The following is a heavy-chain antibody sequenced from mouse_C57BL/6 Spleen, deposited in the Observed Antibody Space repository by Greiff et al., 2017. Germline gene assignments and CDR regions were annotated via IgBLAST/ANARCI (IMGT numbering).Heavy chain of an antibody. V-gene: IGHV6-3*01. D-gene: IGHD2-1*01. CDR3: TVYYGNYVFAY. Sequence: EVNVVESGGGLVQPGGSMKLSCVASGFTFSNYWMNWVRQSPEKGLEWVAQIRLKSDNYATHYAESVKGRFTISRDDSKSSVYLQMNNLRAEDTGIYYCTVYYGNYVFAYWGQGTLVTVSA. CDR1: GFTFSNYW. CDR2: IRLKSDNYAT. J-gene: IGHJ3*01.